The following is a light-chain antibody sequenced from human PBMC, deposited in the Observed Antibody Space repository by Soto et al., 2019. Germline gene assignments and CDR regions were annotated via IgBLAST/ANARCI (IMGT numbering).Light chain of an antibody. CDR3: QQYNNWPLT. J-gene: IGKJ4*01. CDR1: QSVSSN. Sequence: EIVMTQSPATLSVSPGERVTLSCRASQSVSSNLAWYQQQPGQAPRLLIYGASTRATGFPARFSGSGSGTEFTLTISSLQSEDFAVYYCQQYNNWPLTFGGGTKVEIK. CDR2: GAS. V-gene: IGKV3-15*01.